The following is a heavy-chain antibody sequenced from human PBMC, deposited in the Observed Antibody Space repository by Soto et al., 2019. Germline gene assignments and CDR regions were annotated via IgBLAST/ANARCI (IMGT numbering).Heavy chain of an antibody. CDR3: ARVRYYGSGSLYYYYGMDV. Sequence: SMKVSCKASGGTFSSYAISWVRQAPGQGLEWMGGIIPIFGTANYAQKFQGRVTITADESTSTAYMELSSLRSEDTAVYYCARVRYYGSGSLYYYYGMDVWGQGTTVTVSS. CDR2: IIPIFGTA. CDR1: GGTFSSYA. D-gene: IGHD3-10*01. J-gene: IGHJ6*02. V-gene: IGHV1-69*13.